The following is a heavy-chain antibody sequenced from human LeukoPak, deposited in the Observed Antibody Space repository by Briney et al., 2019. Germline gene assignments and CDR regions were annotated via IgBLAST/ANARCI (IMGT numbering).Heavy chain of an antibody. CDR1: AFTVSSNY. J-gene: IGHJ4*02. V-gene: IGHV3-53*01. CDR3: ARDRALSSGREYYFDY. D-gene: IGHD3-22*01. Sequence: GGSLRLSCAASAFTVSSNYMSWVRQAPGKGLEWVSVIYSGGNTYYADSVRGRFTISRGNSKNTLYLQMNSLRAEDTAVYYCARDRALSSGREYYFDYWGQGTLVTVSS. CDR2: IYSGGNT.